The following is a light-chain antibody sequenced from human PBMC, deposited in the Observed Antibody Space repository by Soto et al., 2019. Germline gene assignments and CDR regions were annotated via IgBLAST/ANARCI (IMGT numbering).Light chain of an antibody. CDR1: QSVSSN. CDR2: GAS. V-gene: IGKV3-15*01. CDR3: QQRRSWPRA. Sequence: IVMTQSPATLSLSPGERATLSCRASQSVSSNLAWYQQKPGQAPRLLIYGASTRATGIPGRFSGSGSGTDFTLTISSLQSEDFAVYYCQQRRSWPRAFGQGTKV. J-gene: IGKJ1*01.